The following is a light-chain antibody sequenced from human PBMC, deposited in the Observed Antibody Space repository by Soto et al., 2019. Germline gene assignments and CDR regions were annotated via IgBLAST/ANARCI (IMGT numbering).Light chain of an antibody. J-gene: IGKJ5*01. Sequence: DIVMTQSPDSLVMSLRERATINCKSSQSVLYTLNKRNYLSWYQQKPGQPPKLLIYWAYTRDSGVPDRFSGSGSGTEFTLTISSLQAEDAAVYYCQQYYATPTITYGQGTRREIK. CDR3: QQYYATPTIT. CDR2: WAY. CDR1: QSVLYTLNKRNY. V-gene: IGKV4-1*01.